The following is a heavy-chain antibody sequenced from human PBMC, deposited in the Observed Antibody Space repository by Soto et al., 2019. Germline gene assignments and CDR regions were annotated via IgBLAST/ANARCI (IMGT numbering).Heavy chain of an antibody. V-gene: IGHV5-51*01. J-gene: IGHJ3*01. D-gene: IGHD1-26*01. CDR1: GYSFTNYW. CDR2: IYPGDSDT. CDR3: AKTRTGDRDVFDF. Sequence: GESLKISCKGSGYSFTNYWIGWVRQMPGKGLEWMGIIYPGDSDTRYSPSFQGQVTISADKSINTAYLQWSSLKASDTAMYYCAKTRTGDRDVFDFWGQGTLVTVSS.